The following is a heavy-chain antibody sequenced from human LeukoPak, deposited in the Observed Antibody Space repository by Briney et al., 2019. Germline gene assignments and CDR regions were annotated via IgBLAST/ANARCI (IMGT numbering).Heavy chain of an antibody. CDR1: GFAFSTYA. V-gene: IGHV3-30*14. Sequence: GSSLRLSCAASGFAFSTYAMHWVRQAPGKGLEWVAVIPYDGSNKYYADSVKGRFTISRDNSKNTLYLQMNSLRAEDTAVYYCARDYDSSGSFHFDYWGQGTLVTVSS. CDR2: IPYDGSNK. D-gene: IGHD3-22*01. CDR3: ARDYDSSGSFHFDY. J-gene: IGHJ4*02.